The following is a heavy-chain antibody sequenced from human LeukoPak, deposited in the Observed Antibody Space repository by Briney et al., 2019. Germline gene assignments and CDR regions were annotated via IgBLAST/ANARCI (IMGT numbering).Heavy chain of an antibody. CDR3: AREGVRGVVSLYFYYGLDV. CDR2: IYYSGSTST. D-gene: IGHD3-10*01. Sequence: SETLSLTCTVSGGSISGYYWSWIRQPPGKGLEWIGYIYYSGSTSTYYNPSLKSRLTISVDTSKNQLSLKLNSVTAADTAVYYCAREGVRGVVSLYFYYGLDVWGQGTTVTVSS. J-gene: IGHJ6*02. V-gene: IGHV4-59*01. CDR1: GGSISGYY.